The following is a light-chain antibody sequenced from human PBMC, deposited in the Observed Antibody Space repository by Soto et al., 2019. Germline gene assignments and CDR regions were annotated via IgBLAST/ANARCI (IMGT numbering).Light chain of an antibody. CDR1: SSDVGRYYF. V-gene: IGLV2-11*01. Sequence: QSVLTQPRSVSGSPGQSVTISCTGTSSDVGRYYFVSWYQQHPGKAPKIIIYDVTKRPSGVPDRFSGSKSVNTASLTISGLHDEDEADYYCCSYAGSYTHVFGTGTKLTVL. CDR3: CSYAGSYTHV. CDR2: DVT. J-gene: IGLJ2*01.